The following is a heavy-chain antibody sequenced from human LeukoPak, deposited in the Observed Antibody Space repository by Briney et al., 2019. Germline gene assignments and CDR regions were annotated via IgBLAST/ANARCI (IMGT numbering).Heavy chain of an antibody. Sequence: ASVKVSCKASGYTFTSYDTNWVRQATGQGLEWMGWMNPNSGNTGYAQKFQGRVTITRNTSISTAYMELSSLRSEDTAVYYCAGGSDHRYYYYMDVWGKGTTVTVSS. J-gene: IGHJ6*03. V-gene: IGHV1-8*03. CDR1: GYTFTSYD. CDR2: MNPNSGNT. CDR3: AGGSDHRYYYYMDV.